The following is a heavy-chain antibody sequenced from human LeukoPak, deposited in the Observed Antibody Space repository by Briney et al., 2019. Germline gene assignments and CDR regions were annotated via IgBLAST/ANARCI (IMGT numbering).Heavy chain of an antibody. CDR2: IIPIFGTA. CDR1: GGTFSSYA. V-gene: IGHV1-69*01. J-gene: IGHJ4*02. D-gene: IGHD6-13*01. Sequence: SVKVSCKASGGTFSSYAISWVRQAPGQGLEWMGGIIPIFGTANYAQKFQGRVTITADESTSTAYMELSSLRSEDTAVYYCARAGYSSSWTRDGYYFDYWGQGTLVTVSS. CDR3: ARAGYSSSWTRDGYYFDY.